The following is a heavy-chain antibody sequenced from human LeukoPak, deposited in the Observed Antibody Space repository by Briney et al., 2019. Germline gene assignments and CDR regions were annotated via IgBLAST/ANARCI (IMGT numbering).Heavy chain of an antibody. V-gene: IGHV3-66*01. CDR3: AREALGGGGY. Sequence: GGSLRLSCAASGFTVSSSYMNCVRQAPGKGLEWLSIIYSSGSTYYADSVKGRFTISRDNSKNTLYLQMNSLRAEDTAVYYCAREALGGGGYWGQGTLVTVSS. CDR1: GFTVSSSY. D-gene: IGHD3-10*01. CDR2: IYSSGST. J-gene: IGHJ4*02.